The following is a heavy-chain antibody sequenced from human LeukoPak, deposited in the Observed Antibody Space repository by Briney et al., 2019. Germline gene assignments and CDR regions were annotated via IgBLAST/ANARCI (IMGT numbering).Heavy chain of an antibody. Sequence: SVKVSCKASGGTFSSYAISWVRQAPGQGLEWMGGIIPIFGTASYAQKFQGRVTITTDESTSTAYMELSSLRSEDTAVYYCARDLPRDGYNRYYYYYYMDVWGKGTTVTVSS. J-gene: IGHJ6*03. CDR2: IIPIFGTA. V-gene: IGHV1-69*05. CDR1: GGTFSSYA. D-gene: IGHD5-24*01. CDR3: ARDLPRDGYNRYYYYYYMDV.